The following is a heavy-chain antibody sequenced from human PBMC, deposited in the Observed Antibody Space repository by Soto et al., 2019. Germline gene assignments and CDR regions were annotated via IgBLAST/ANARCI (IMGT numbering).Heavy chain of an antibody. V-gene: IGHV3-21*01. Sequence: GGSLRLSCAASGFTFSSYSMNWVRQAPGKGLEWVSSISSSSSYIYYADSVKGRFTISRDNAKNSLYLQMNSLRAEDTAVYYCARVLYDFWSGYYGWFDPGVQGTLVSGSS. CDR1: GFTFSSYS. D-gene: IGHD3-3*01. CDR2: ISSSSSYI. CDR3: ARVLYDFWSGYYGWFDP. J-gene: IGHJ5*02.